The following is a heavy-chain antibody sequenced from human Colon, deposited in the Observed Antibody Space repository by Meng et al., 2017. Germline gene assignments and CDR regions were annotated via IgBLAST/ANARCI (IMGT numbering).Heavy chain of an antibody. CDR2: ISSDGSRK. Sequence: GESLKISCAASGFTFSADAMQWVRQAPGKGLEWVAIISSDGSRKFCADSVTGRFTISRDNSKNTLYLQMDSLRTEDTALYYCAKDQGVGGTLGLIDYWGQGTLVTVSS. J-gene: IGHJ4*02. CDR1: GFTFSADA. D-gene: IGHD1-26*01. V-gene: IGHV3-30*04. CDR3: AKDQGVGGTLGLIDY.